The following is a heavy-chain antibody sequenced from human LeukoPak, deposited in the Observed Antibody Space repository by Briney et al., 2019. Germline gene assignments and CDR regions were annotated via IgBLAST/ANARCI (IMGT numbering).Heavy chain of an antibody. CDR1: GFTFSSFA. V-gene: IGHV3-30*02. J-gene: IGHJ4*02. CDR3: ARDRGSGLDY. CDR2: IRYDGSNK. D-gene: IGHD3-10*01. Sequence: GGSLRLSCAASGFTFSSFAMSWVRQAPGKGLEWVTFIRYDGSNKYYADSVKGRFTISRDNSKNTLYLQMNSLRAEDTAVYYCARDRGSGLDYWGQGTLVTVSS.